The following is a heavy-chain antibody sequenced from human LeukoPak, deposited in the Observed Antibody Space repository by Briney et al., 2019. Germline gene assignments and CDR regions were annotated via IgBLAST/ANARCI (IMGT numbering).Heavy chain of an antibody. J-gene: IGHJ4*02. D-gene: IGHD3-10*02. CDR2: MYSSGNT. Sequence: SETLSLTCTVSGGSISGSTYYWGWIRQPPGKGLEWIGSMYSSGNTYYSPFLKSRVTISVNTSKNQLSLKLRSVTAADTAVYYCARHMLAAYYFDYWGQEALVTISS. CDR3: ARHMLAAYYFDY. V-gene: IGHV4-39*01. CDR1: GGSISGSTYY.